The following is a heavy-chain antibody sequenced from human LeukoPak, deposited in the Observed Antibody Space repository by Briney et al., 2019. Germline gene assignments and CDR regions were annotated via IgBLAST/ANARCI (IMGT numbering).Heavy chain of an antibody. CDR3: ARIIVGSSYDAFDI. D-gene: IGHD1-26*01. CDR2: IYSAGNT. J-gene: IGHJ3*02. V-gene: IGHV3-53*01. CDR1: GFIVSSNY. Sequence: PGGSLRLSCAASGFIVSSNYMSWVRQAPGKGLEWVSIIYSAGNTYYLDSVKGRFTISRDNSKNTLYLQMNSLRAEDTAVYYCARIIVGSSYDAFDIWGQGTMVIVS.